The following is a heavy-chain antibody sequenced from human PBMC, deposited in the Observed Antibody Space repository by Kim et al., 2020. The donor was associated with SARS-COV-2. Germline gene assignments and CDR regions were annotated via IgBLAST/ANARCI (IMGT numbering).Heavy chain of an antibody. CDR2: IYPDDSET. CDR1: GYSFSSYW. V-gene: IGHV5-51*01. Sequence: GESLKISCTASGYSFSSYWIGWVRQMPGKGLEWLGFIYPDDSETRYSPSCQGQVIVSADKSINTAYLQWSSLKASDTPIYFCARRGIDYDFPGYGMDVWG. CDR3: ARRGIDYDFPGYGMDV. D-gene: IGHD3-3*01. J-gene: IGHJ6*02.